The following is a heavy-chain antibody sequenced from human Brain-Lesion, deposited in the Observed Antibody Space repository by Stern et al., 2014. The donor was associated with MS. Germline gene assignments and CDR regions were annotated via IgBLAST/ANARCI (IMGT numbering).Heavy chain of an antibody. CDR1: GYTLTELS. V-gene: IGHV1-24*01. D-gene: IGHD1-26*01. Sequence: QVQLGESGAEVKKPGASVKVSCKVSGYTLTELSMHWVRQAPRKGLEWMGGFDPEDGETIYGQKFQGRVTMTEDTSTDTAYMELSSLRSEDTAVYYCATLSPGAGGNYYRHFDYWGQGTLVTVSS. CDR2: FDPEDGET. J-gene: IGHJ4*02. CDR3: ATLSPGAGGNYYRHFDY.